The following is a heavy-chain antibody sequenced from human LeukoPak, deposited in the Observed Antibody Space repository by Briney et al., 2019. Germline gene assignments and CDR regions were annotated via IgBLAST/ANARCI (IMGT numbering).Heavy chain of an antibody. D-gene: IGHD2-2*01. V-gene: IGHV3-30*04. Sequence: GGSLRLSCAASGFTFSSYAMHWVRQAPGKGLEWVAVISLDGSNKYYAASVKGRFTISRDNSKNTLYLQMNSLRAEDTAVYYCARDVYCSSTSCPDYWGQGTLVTVSS. CDR1: GFTFSSYA. J-gene: IGHJ4*02. CDR2: ISLDGSNK. CDR3: ARDVYCSSTSCPDY.